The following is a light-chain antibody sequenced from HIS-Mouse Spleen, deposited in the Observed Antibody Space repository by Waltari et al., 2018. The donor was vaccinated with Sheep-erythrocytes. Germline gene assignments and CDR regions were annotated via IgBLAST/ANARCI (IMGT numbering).Light chain of an antibody. Sequence: QSALTQPRSVSGSPGQXVTISCTGTSSDVGGYNYVSWYQQHPGKAPKLMFYDVSKRPXXXPDRFSGSKSGXPASLTIXGLXXXDEADYYCCSYAGSYNHVFATGTKVTX. CDR3: CSYAGSYNHV. CDR1: SSDVGGYNY. J-gene: IGLJ1*01. CDR2: DVS. V-gene: IGLV2-11*01.